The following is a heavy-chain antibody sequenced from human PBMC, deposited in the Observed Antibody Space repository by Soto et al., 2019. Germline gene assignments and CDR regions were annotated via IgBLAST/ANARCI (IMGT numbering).Heavy chain of an antibody. Sequence: QVQLVESGGGVVQPGRSLRLSCAASGFTFSSYGMHWVRQAPGKGLEWVAVIWYDGSNKYYADSVKGRFTISRDNSKNTLYLQMNSLRAEDTAVYYCARDRVGQQQLDWYFDLWGRGTLVTVSS. D-gene: IGHD6-13*01. CDR1: GFTFSSYG. CDR3: ARDRVGQQQLDWYFDL. CDR2: IWYDGSNK. J-gene: IGHJ2*01. V-gene: IGHV3-33*01.